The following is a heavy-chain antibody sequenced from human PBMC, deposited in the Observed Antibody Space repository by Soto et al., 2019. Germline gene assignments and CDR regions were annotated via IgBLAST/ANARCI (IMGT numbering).Heavy chain of an antibody. J-gene: IGHJ6*02. CDR3: ARVVVATNRYYYYGMDV. CDR2: IYYSGST. V-gene: IGHV4-31*03. CDR1: GGSISSGGYY. Sequence: SETLSLTCTVSGGSISSGGYYWSWIRQHPGKGLEWIGYIYYSGSTYYNPSLKSRVTISVDTSKNQFSLKLSSVTAADTAVYYCARVVVATNRYYYYGMDVWGQGTTVTVSS. D-gene: IGHD5-12*01.